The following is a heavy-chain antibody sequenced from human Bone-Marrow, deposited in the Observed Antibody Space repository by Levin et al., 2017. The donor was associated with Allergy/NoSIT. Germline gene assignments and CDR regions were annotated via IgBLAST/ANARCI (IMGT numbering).Heavy chain of an antibody. J-gene: IGHJ4*02. CDR1: GFTVSSNY. V-gene: IGHV3-66*02. CDR3: ARRHYYGSD. D-gene: IGHD3-10*01. Sequence: AGGSLRLSCAASGFTVSSNYMTWVRQAPGKGLECVSLIYSGGSTYYTDSVKGRFTISRDNSKNTLYLQMNSLTAEDTAVYYCARRHYYGSDWGQGTLVTVSS. CDR2: IYSGGST.